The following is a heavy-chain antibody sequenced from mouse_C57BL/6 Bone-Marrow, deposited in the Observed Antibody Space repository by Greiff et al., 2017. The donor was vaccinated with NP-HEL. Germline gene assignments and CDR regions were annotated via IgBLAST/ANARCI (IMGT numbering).Heavy chain of an antibody. D-gene: IGHD2-4*01. J-gene: IGHJ3*01. CDR1: GYTFTSHG. V-gene: IGHV1-81*01. Sequence: VQLQQSGAELARPGASVKLSCKASGYTFTSHGISRVKQRTGQGLEWIGEIYPRSGNSYYNEKFKGEATMTADKSSSTAYMELRSLTSEDSAVYFCARQGTWDYDGFAYWGQGTLVTVSA. CDR2: IYPRSGNS. CDR3: ARQGTWDYDGFAY.